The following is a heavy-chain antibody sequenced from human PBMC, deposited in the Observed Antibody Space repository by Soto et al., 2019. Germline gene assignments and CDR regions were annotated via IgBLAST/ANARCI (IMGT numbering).Heavy chain of an antibody. CDR3: ATQDTLYCSGGSCPDHFDY. V-gene: IGHV1-46*01. D-gene: IGHD2-15*01. CDR2: INPSGGST. Sequence: GASVKVSCKASGYTFTSYYMHWVRQAPGQGLEWMGIINPSGGSTSYAQKFQGRVTMTRDTSTSTAYMELSSLRSEDTAVYYCATQDTLYCSGGSCPDHFDYWGQGTLVTVSS. J-gene: IGHJ4*02. CDR1: GYTFTSYY.